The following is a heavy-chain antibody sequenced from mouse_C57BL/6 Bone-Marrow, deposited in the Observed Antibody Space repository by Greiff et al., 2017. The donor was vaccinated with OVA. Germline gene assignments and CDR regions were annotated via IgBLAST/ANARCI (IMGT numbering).Heavy chain of an antibody. D-gene: IGHD2-5*01. CDR1: GFTFSSYT. J-gene: IGHJ4*01. CDR3: ARKTSNYYAIDY. Sequence: EVKVVESGGGLVKPGGSLKLSCAASGFTFSSYTMSWVRQTPEKRLEWVATISGGGGNTYYPDSVKGRFTISRDNAKNTLYLQMSSLRSEDTALYYCARKTSNYYAIDYWGQGTSVTVSS. CDR2: ISGGGGNT. V-gene: IGHV5-9*01.